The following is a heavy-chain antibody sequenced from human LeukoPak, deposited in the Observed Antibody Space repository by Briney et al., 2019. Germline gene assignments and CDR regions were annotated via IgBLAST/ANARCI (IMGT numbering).Heavy chain of an antibody. CDR2: ISGSGGST. V-gene: IGHV3-23*01. CDR1: GFTFSSYA. D-gene: IGHD3-3*01. J-gene: IGHJ4*02. CDR3: AKEVPYYDFWSGYYTYYFDY. Sequence: PGGSLRLSCAASGFTFSSYAMSWVRQAPGKGLEWVSAISGSGGSTYYADSVKGRFTISRDNSKNTLYLQMNSLRAEDTAVYYCAKEVPYYDFWSGYYTYYFDYWGQGTLVTVSS.